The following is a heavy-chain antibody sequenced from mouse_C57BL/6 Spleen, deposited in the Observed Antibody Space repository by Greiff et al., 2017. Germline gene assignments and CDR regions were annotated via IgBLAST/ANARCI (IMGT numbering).Heavy chain of an antibody. J-gene: IGHJ2*01. CDR1: GYTFTSYW. CDR3: ASPYYYGSSYQNYFDY. D-gene: IGHD1-1*01. Sequence: QVHVKQPGAELVKPGASVKLSCKASGYTFTSYWMHWVKQRPGQGLEWIGMIHPNSGSTNYNEKFKSKATLTVDKSSSTAYMQLSSLTSEDSAVYYCASPYYYGSSYQNYFDYWGQGTTLTVSS. CDR2: IHPNSGST. V-gene: IGHV1-64*01.